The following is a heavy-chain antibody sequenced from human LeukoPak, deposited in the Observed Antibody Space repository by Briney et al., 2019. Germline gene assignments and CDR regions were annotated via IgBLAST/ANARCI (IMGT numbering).Heavy chain of an antibody. D-gene: IGHD3-3*01. CDR1: GYTFTSYA. V-gene: IGHV1-3*01. CDR3: ARDHDFWSGFTPLWFDP. CDR2: INAGNGNT. J-gene: IGHJ5*02. Sequence: ASVTVSCTASGYTFTSYAMHWVRQAPGQRLEWMGWINAGNGNTKYSQKFQGRVTITRDTSASTAYMELSSLRSEDTAVYYCARDHDFWSGFTPLWFDPWGQGTLVTVSS.